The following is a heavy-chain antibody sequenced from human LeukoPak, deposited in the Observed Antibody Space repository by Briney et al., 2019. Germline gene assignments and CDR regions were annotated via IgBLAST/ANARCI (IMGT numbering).Heavy chain of an antibody. D-gene: IGHD5-12*01. CDR1: GGSISSSGMC. CDR3: ARTTRGRGYSGYAAGSYGP. Sequence: TLSLTCTVSGGSISSSGMCVSWVRQPPGKALEWLALIDWDDDKYYSTSLKTRLTISKDTSKNQVVLTMTNMDPVDTATYYCARTTRGRGYSGYAAGSYGPWGQGTLVTVSS. CDR2: IDWDDDK. V-gene: IGHV2-70*18. J-gene: IGHJ5*02.